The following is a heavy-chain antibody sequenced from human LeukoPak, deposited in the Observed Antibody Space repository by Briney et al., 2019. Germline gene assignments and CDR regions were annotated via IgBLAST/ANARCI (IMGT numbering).Heavy chain of an antibody. CDR3: ARGLGSSWLYL. CDR1: GFTFSGYA. D-gene: IGHD6-13*01. Sequence: GGSLRLSCAGAGFTFSGYAMTWVRQAPGKGLEWISYIHETSSPIFYADSVKGRFTVSGDNAKKSLYLQMNNLRAEDTAVYYCARGLGSSWLYLWGQGTLVTVSS. CDR2: IHETSSPI. V-gene: IGHV3-48*01. J-gene: IGHJ5*02.